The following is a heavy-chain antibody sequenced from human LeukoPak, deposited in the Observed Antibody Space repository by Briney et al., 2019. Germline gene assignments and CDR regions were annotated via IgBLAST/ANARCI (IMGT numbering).Heavy chain of an antibody. CDR2: ISGSGGST. CDR1: GFTFSSYA. J-gene: IGHJ4*02. Sequence: HTGGSLRLSCAASGFTFSSYAMSWVRQAPGKGLEWVSAISGSGGSTYYADSVKGRFTISRDNSKNTLYLQMNSLRAEDTAVYYCARDLGGYVLLYYWGQGTLVTVSS. CDR3: ARDLGGYVLLYY. D-gene: IGHD5-12*01. V-gene: IGHV3-23*01.